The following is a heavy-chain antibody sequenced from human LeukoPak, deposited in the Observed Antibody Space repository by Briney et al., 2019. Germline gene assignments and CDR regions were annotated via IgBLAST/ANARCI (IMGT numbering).Heavy chain of an antibody. CDR3: AKAPDY. CDR1: GFTFSSYA. J-gene: IGHJ4*02. V-gene: IGHV3-23*01. CDR2: ISETGSDT. Sequence: GGSLRLSCAASGFTFSSYAMSWVRQAPGKGLEWVSGISETGSDTYYADSVKGRFVISRDNFKNTLYLQMNSLRADDTAVYYCAKAPDYWGQGTLVTVSS.